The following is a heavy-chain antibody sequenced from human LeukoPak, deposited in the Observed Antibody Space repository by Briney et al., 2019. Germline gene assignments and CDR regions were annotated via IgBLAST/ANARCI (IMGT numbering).Heavy chain of an antibody. CDR3: AKGAARLSLFTSFDY. CDR2: ISWNSGSI. Sequence: GGSLRLSCAASGFTFSSYSMNWVRQAPGKGLEWVSGISWNSGSIGYADSAKGRFTISRDNAKNSLYLQMNSLRPEDMALYYCAKGAARLSLFTSFDYWGQGTLVTVSS. CDR1: GFTFSSYS. J-gene: IGHJ4*02. D-gene: IGHD3-16*01. V-gene: IGHV3-9*03.